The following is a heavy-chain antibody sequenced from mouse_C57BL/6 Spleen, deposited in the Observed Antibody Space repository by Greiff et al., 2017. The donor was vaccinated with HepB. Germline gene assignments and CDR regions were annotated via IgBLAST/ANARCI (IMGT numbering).Heavy chain of an antibody. J-gene: IGHJ2*01. CDR1: GYTFTSYW. CDR2: IYPSDSET. Sequence: QVQLQQPGAELVRPGSSVKLSCKASGYTFTSYWMDWVKQRPGQGLEWIGNIYPSDSETHYNQKFKDKATLTVDKSSSTAYMQLSSLTSEDSAVYYCAREGDYGYAVDYWGQGTTLTVSS. CDR3: AREGDYGYAVDY. D-gene: IGHD2-2*01. V-gene: IGHV1-61*01.